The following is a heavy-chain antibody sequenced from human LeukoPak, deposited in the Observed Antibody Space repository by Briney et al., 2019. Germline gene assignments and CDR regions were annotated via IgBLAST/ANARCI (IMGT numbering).Heavy chain of an antibody. D-gene: IGHD6-19*01. CDR2: ISYSGST. Sequence: SETLSLTCTVSGGSISSRNYYWGWIRQTPGKGLEWVGYISYSGSTNYNPSLKSRVTISVDTSKNQFSLKLSSVTAADTAIYYCARDGRAGSLFAYWGQGTLVTVSS. CDR1: GGSISSRNYY. CDR3: ARDGRAGSLFAY. J-gene: IGHJ4*02. V-gene: IGHV4-61*01.